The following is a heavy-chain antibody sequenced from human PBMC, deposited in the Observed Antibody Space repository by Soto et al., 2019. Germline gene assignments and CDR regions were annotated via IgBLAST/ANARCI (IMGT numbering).Heavy chain of an antibody. J-gene: IGHJ4*02. CDR3: ARAVGPFDY. D-gene: IGHD1-26*01. V-gene: IGHV3-33*01. CDR2: IWYDGSNK. Sequence: QVQLVESGGGVVQPGRSLRLSCAASGFDFSTYGMHWVRQAPGKGPEWEAVIWYDGSNKYYADSVRGRFIISRDNSKSTLFLQLNSLRAEDTAVYYCARAVGPFDYWGQGSLVTVSS. CDR1: GFDFSTYG.